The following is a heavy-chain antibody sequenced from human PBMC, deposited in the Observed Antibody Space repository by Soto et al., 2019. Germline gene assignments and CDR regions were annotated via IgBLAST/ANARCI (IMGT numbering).Heavy chain of an antibody. Sequence: TLSLTCTVSGGSISSSTYYWGWIRQPPGKGLEWIGSIYYSGSTYYNPSLKSRVTISVDTSKNQFSLKLSSVTAADTAVYYCANSYGDYVSYWGQGTLVTVSS. J-gene: IGHJ4*02. CDR1: GGSISSSTYY. V-gene: IGHV4-39*01. CDR2: IYYSGST. D-gene: IGHD4-17*01. CDR3: ANSYGDYVSY.